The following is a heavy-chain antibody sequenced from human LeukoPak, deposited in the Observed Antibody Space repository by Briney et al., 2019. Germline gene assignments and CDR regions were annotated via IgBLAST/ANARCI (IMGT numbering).Heavy chain of an antibody. CDR1: GYTFTSYY. D-gene: IGHD5-12*01. J-gene: IGHJ4*02. CDR2: INPRGDYT. Sequence: GASVKVSCKPFGYTFTSYYIHWVRQAPGQGLEWMGIINPRGDYTTYAQKFQGRVTMTEDTSTDTAYMELSSLRSEDTAVYYCATESIVATIGIDYWGQGTLVTVSS. CDR3: ATESIVATIGIDY. V-gene: IGHV1-46*01.